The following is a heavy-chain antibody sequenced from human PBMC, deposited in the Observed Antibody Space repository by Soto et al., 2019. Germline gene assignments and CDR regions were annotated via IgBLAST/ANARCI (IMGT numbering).Heavy chain of an antibody. V-gene: IGHV1-69*01. CDR3: ATIHYDSSGYEYYYGMDV. D-gene: IGHD3-22*01. J-gene: IGHJ6*02. CDR1: GGTFSSYA. Sequence: QVQLVQSGAEVKKPGSSVKVSCKASGGTFSSYAISWVRQAPVQGLEWMGGIIPIFGTANYAQKFQGRVTITADESTSTAYMELSSLRSEDTAVYYCATIHYDSSGYEYYYGMDVWGQGTTVTVSS. CDR2: IIPIFGTA.